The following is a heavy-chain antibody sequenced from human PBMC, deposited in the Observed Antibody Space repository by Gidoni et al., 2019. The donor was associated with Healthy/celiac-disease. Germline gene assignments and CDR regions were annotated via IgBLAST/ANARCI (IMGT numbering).Heavy chain of an antibody. D-gene: IGHD1-26*01. J-gene: IGHJ4*02. CDR1: GFTFSSYS. CDR3: ASRLVGATLDFDY. V-gene: IGHV3-48*01. CDR2: ISSSSSTI. Sequence: EVQLVESGGGLVQPGGSLRLSCAASGFTFSSYSMNWVRQAPGKGLEGVSYISSSSSTIYYADSVKGRFTISRDNAKNSLYLQMNSLRAEDTAVYYCASRLVGATLDFDYWAREPWSPSPQ.